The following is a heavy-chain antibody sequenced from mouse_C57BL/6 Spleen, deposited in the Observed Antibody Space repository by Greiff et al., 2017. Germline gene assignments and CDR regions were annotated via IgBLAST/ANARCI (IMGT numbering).Heavy chain of an antibody. J-gene: IGHJ1*03. Sequence: VQLKESGAELVRPGSSVKMSCKTSGYTFTSYGINWVKQRPGQGLEWIGYIYIGNGYTEYNEKFKGKATLTSDTSSSTAYMQLSSLTSEDSAIYFCARSPPYYGSSYEYFDVWGTGTTVTVSS. V-gene: IGHV1-58*01. CDR1: GYTFTSYG. CDR3: ARSPPYYGSSYEYFDV. D-gene: IGHD1-1*01. CDR2: IYIGNGYT.